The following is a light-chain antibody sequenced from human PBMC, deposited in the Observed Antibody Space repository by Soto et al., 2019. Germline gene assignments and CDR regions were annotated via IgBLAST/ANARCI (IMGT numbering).Light chain of an antibody. Sequence: EIVMTQSPATVSVSPGESATLSCRASQSVTSTLAWYQQKPGQTPRLLIYDASTRATGIPARFRGSGSGTEFTLTISSLQSEDFAVYYCQQYNNWPLSFGGGTKVDIK. CDR3: QQYNNWPLS. V-gene: IGKV3-15*01. CDR2: DAS. J-gene: IGKJ4*01. CDR1: QSVTST.